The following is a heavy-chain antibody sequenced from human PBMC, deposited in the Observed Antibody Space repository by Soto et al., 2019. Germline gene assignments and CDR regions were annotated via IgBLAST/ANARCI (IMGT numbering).Heavy chain of an antibody. CDR3: AHTGLYDSSGYYSYYFDY. CDR2: IYWNDDK. J-gene: IGHJ4*02. V-gene: IGHV2-5*01. CDR1: GFSLSTSVVG. D-gene: IGHD3-22*01. Sequence: SGPTLVNPTQTLTLTCTFSGFSLSTSVVGVGWIRQLPGKALEWLALIYWNDDKRYSPSLKSRLTITKDTSKNQVVLTMTNMDPVDTATYYCAHTGLYDSSGYYSYYFDYWGQGTLVTVSS.